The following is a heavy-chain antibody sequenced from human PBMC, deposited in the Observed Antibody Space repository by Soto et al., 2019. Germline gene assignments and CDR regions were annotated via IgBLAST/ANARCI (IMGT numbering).Heavy chain of an antibody. Sequence: RASVKVSCKASGYTFTSYGISWVRQAPGQGLEWMGWISAYNGNTNYAQKLQGRVTMTTDTSTSTAYMELRSLRSDDTAVYYCARDGGWGLTFYYYYYGMDVWGQGTTVTVSS. J-gene: IGHJ6*02. CDR3: ARDGGWGLTFYYYYYGMDV. D-gene: IGHD3-16*01. CDR2: ISAYNGNT. CDR1: GYTFTSYG. V-gene: IGHV1-18*01.